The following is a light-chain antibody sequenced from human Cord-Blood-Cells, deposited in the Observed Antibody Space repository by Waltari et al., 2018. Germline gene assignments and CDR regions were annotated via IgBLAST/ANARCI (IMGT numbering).Light chain of an antibody. Sequence: QSALTQPASVSGSPGQSITISCTGTSSDVGSYNLVSWYQQHPGKAPKLMIYEGSRRPSGVSNRFSGSKSGNTAALTISGLQAEDEADYYCCSYAGSGWVVGGGTKLTVL. CDR3: CSYAGSGWV. J-gene: IGLJ3*02. V-gene: IGLV2-23*01. CDR2: EGS. CDR1: SSDVGSYNL.